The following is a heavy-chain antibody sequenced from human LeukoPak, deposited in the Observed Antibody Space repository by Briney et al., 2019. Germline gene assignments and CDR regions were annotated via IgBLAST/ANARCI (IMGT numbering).Heavy chain of an antibody. J-gene: IGHJ2*01. Sequence: GASVKVSCKASGYTFTSYYMHWVRQAPGQGLEWMGIINPSGGSTSYAQKFQGRVTMTRDTSTSTVYMELSSLRSDDTAVYYCARVFHRVYFDLWGRGTLVTVSS. V-gene: IGHV1-46*01. CDR2: INPSGGST. CDR1: GYTFTSYY. CDR3: ARVFHRVYFDL.